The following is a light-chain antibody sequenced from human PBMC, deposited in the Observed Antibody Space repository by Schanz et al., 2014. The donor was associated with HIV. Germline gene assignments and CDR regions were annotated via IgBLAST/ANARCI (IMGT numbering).Light chain of an antibody. CDR3: SSFTLSNTIVV. J-gene: IGLJ3*02. Sequence: QSALTQPASVSGSPGQSITIPCTGTSSDVGGYNYVSWYQHHPGKAPKLIIYEVSNRPSGVSNRFSASKSGNTASLTISGLQAEDEADYYCSSFTLSNTIVVFGGGTKLTVL. CDR2: EVS. V-gene: IGLV2-14*01. CDR1: SSDVGGYNY.